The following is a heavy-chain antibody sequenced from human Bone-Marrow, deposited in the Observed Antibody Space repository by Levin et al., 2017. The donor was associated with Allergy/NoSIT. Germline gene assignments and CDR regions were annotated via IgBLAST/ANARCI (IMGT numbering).Heavy chain of an antibody. J-gene: IGHJ5*02. CDR2: IKEDGSEK. Sequence: ASVKVSCAASGFTFINSWMSWVRQAPGKGLEWVANIKEDGSEKYYVDSVQGRFTISSDNAKNSLYVQMNSLRAEDTAVYYCARDQFRRATIGARWFDPWGQGTLVTVSS. D-gene: IGHD5-24*01. CDR3: ARDQFRRATIGARWFDP. V-gene: IGHV3-7*01. CDR1: GFTFINSW.